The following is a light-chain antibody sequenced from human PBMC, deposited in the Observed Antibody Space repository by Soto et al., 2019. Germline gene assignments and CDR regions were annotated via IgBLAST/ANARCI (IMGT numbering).Light chain of an antibody. CDR2: GDS. CDR1: SSNIGANYD. Sequence: QLVLTQPPSVSGAPGQRVTISCTGSSSNIGANYDVHWYQHLPGTAPRLLISGDSNRPSGVPDRFSGSKSGTSASLGITGLKAEDEADYYCQSYDSSLRGWVFGGGTKLTVL. J-gene: IGLJ3*02. V-gene: IGLV1-40*01. CDR3: QSYDSSLRGWV.